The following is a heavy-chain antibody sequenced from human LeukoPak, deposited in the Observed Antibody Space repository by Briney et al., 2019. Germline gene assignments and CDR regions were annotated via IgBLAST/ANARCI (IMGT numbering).Heavy chain of an antibody. Sequence: GGSLRLSCAASGFTFSSYAMSWVRQAPGKGLEWVSAISGSGGSTYYADSVKGRFTISRDNSKNTLYLQMNSLRAEDMAIYYCAKDPTAGGYGDYDYFDYWGQGTLVTVSS. D-gene: IGHD4-17*01. J-gene: IGHJ4*02. CDR2: ISGSGGST. CDR3: AKDPTAGGYGDYDYFDY. V-gene: IGHV3-23*01. CDR1: GFTFSSYA.